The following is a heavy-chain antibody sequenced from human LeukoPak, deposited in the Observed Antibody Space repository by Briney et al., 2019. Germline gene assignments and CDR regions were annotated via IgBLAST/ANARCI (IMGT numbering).Heavy chain of an antibody. CDR3: ARDRGILTGYPFDY. CDR1: GYTFTGYY. Sequence: ASVKVSCKASGYTFTGYYMHWVRQAPGQGLEWSGWINPNSGGTNYAQKFQGRVTMTRDTSISTAYMELSRLRSDDTAVYYCARDRGILTGYPFDYWGQGTLVTVSS. D-gene: IGHD3-9*01. J-gene: IGHJ4*02. V-gene: IGHV1-2*02. CDR2: INPNSGGT.